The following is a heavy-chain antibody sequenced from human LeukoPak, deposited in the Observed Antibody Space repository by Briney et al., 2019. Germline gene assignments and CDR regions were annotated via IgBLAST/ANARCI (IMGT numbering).Heavy chain of an antibody. CDR2: ISGGGERT. J-gene: IGHJ5*02. V-gene: IGHV3-23*01. D-gene: IGHD6-19*01. CDR3: GKDGGQYSSGPEFDP. Sequence: PGGSLRLSCTASGIVFSKTAMKWARQSPGRGLEWLSAISGGGERTFYADSVRGRFTISRDNSKNMVYLQMNSLRVDDTAIYYCGKDGGQYSSGPEFDPRGQGDLVTVPS. CDR1: GIVFSKTA.